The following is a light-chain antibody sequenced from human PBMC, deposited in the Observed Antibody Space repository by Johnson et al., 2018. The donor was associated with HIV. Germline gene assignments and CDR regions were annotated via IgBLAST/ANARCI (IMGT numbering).Light chain of an antibody. CDR2: EHN. J-gene: IGLJ1*01. Sequence: QPVLTQPPSVSAAPGQRVTISCSGGIANIGNNYVSWYQQLPGTAPKLLIYEHNKRPSGIPYRFSGSKSGTSATLGITGLQTGDAADYYCGTCDSALSAGVFGTGPKDTV. V-gene: IGLV1-51*02. CDR3: GTCDSALSAGV. CDR1: IANIGNNY.